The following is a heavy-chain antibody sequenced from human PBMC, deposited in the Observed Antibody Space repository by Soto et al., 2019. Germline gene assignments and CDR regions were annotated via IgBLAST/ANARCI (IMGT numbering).Heavy chain of an antibody. Sequence: GGSLRLSCAASGFSFSTYNMDWVRQAPGKGPEWIAYISTTSSTIYYADSVKGRFTISRDNDRNSLYLEMNSLRDEDTAVYYCARDRCYDGTCYSASDSWGQGTLVTVSS. J-gene: IGHJ5*01. CDR3: ARDRCYDGTCYSASDS. D-gene: IGHD2-15*01. V-gene: IGHV3-48*02. CDR1: GFSFSTYN. CDR2: ISTTSSTI.